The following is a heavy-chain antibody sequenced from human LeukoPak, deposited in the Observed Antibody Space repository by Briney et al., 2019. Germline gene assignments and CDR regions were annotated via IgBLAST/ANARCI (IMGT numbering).Heavy chain of an antibody. CDR1: GFTFSDYS. CDR2: IDGSGDTI. Sequence: GESLRLSCAASGFTFSDYSMNWVRQAPGKGLKWVSYIDGSGDTIYYADSVKGRFTISRDNAKNSLDLQMNSLRDEDTAVYYCSRRFDCWGQGTLVTVSS. V-gene: IGHV3-48*02. CDR3: SRRFDC. J-gene: IGHJ4*02.